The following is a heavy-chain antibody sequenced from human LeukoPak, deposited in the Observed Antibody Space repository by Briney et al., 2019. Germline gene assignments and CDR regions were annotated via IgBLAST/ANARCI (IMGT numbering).Heavy chain of an antibody. Sequence: ASVKVSCKASGYIFISYGISWVRQAPGQGLEWMVWISAYNGNTKYAQKLQGRVTMTTDTSTSTAYMELRSLRSDDTAVYYCARDVRGIVGMDYFDYWGQGTLVTVSS. CDR3: ARDVRGIVGMDYFDY. CDR1: GYIFISYG. CDR2: ISAYNGNT. J-gene: IGHJ4*02. D-gene: IGHD3-22*01. V-gene: IGHV1-18*01.